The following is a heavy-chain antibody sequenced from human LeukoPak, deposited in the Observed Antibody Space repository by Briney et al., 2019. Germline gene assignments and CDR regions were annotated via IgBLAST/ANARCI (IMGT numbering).Heavy chain of an antibody. J-gene: IGHJ3*02. CDR1: GYSFTSYW. CDR2: IYPGDSDT. CDR3: ARHGPLGYCSSTSCPLDALDI. Sequence: GESLKISCKGSGYSFTSYWIGWVRHMPGKGLEWMGIIYPGDSDTRYSPSFQGQVTISADKSISTAYLQWSSLKASDTAMYYCARHGPLGYCSSTSCPLDALDIWGQGTMVTVSS. D-gene: IGHD2-2*01. V-gene: IGHV5-51*01.